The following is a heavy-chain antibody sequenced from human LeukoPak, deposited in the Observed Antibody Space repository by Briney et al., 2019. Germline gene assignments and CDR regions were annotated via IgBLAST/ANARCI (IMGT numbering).Heavy chain of an antibody. CDR3: ARVGDGLNDAFDI. D-gene: IGHD5-24*01. CDR2: INPKTGGT. Sequence: GASVKVSCKASGYILTGHYMNWVRQAPGQGLEWMGRINPKTGGTNFAQNFQGRVTMTRDTSISTGYMELTRLRPDDTAVYYCARVGDGLNDAFDIWGQGTMVTVSS. V-gene: IGHV1-2*06. J-gene: IGHJ3*02. CDR1: GYILTGHY.